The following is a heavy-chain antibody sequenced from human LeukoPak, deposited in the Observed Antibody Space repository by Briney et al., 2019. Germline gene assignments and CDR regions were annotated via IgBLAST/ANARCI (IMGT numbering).Heavy chain of an antibody. CDR1: GFTFSSYA. CDR2: ISGSGGST. D-gene: IGHD3-3*01. Sequence: GGSLRLSCAASGFTFSSYAMSWVRQAPGKGLEWVSAISGSGGSTYYADSVKGRFTISRGNSKNTLYLQMNSLRAEDTAVYYCAKLNDFRSGYGDYWGQGTLATVSS. V-gene: IGHV3-23*01. CDR3: AKLNDFRSGYGDY. J-gene: IGHJ4*02.